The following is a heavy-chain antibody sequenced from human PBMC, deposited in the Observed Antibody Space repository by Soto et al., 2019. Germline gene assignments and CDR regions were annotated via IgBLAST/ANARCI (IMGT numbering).Heavy chain of an antibody. V-gene: IGHV4-59*01. Sequence: PSETLYLTCTVSGGSINSYYWRWIRQPPEKELEWIGYNYYSGSTNYNPTLKSRVTISVNTSKNQFSLKLGSVTAADTAVYYCARVWGYYFDYWGQGTLVTVSS. J-gene: IGHJ4*02. CDR3: ARVWGYYFDY. D-gene: IGHD3-10*01. CDR1: GGSINSYY. CDR2: NYYSGST.